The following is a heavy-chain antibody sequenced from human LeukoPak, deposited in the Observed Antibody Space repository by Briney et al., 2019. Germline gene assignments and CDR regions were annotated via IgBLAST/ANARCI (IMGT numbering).Heavy chain of an antibody. D-gene: IGHD3-22*01. CDR1: GGTFSSYA. CDR3: AIRRGYYDSSGYYSYGMDV. V-gene: IGHV1-69*04. J-gene: IGHJ6*02. Sequence: ASVKVSCKASGGTFSSYAISWVRQAPGQGLNGRGRIVPILGIANYAQKFQGRVTITADKSTSTAYMELSSLRSEDTAVYYCAIRRGYYDSSGYYSYGMDVWGQGTTVTVSS. CDR2: IVPILGIA.